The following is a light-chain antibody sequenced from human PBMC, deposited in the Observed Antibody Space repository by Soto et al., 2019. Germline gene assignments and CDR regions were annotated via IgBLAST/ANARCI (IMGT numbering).Light chain of an antibody. V-gene: IGKV3-20*01. CDR2: GAS. CDR3: QQHGSSPPSWT. CDR1: QSLSSSY. J-gene: IGKJ1*01. Sequence: ETVLTQSPGTLSLSPGERATLFCRASQSLSSSYLAWYQQKPGQAPRLLIYGASSRATGIPDRFSGSGSGTDFTLTISILESEEFAVYYCQQHGSSPPSWTFGQGPNVEIK.